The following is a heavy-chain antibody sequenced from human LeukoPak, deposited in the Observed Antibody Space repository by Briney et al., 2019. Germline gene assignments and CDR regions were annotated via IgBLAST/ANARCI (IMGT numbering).Heavy chain of an antibody. V-gene: IGHV3-30*04. CDR3: ARQHCSGGDCYFFD. D-gene: IGHD2-15*01. Sequence: GGSLRLSCAASGFTFSSYAMHWVRQAPGKGLEWVAVISYDGSNKYYADSVKGRFTISRDNSKNTLYLQLNSLRAEDTAVYYCARQHCSGGDCYFFDWGQGTLVTVSS. J-gene: IGHJ4*02. CDR2: ISYDGSNK. CDR1: GFTFSSYA.